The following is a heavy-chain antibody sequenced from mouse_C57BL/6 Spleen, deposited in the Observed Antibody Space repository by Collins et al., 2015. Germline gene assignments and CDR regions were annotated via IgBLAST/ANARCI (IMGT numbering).Heavy chain of an antibody. D-gene: IGHD1-1*01. CDR3: ARSFYYGSSYAMDY. CDR1: GYTFTSYW. Sequence: QVQLQQPGAELVKPGASVKMSCKVSGYTFTSYWITWVKQRPGQGLEWIGDIYPGSGSTHYNEKIKSKATLTVDTSSSTAYMQLSRLTSEDSAVYYCARSFYYGSSYAMDYWGQGTSVTVSS. J-gene: IGHJ4*01. CDR2: IYPGSGST. V-gene: IGHV1-55*01.